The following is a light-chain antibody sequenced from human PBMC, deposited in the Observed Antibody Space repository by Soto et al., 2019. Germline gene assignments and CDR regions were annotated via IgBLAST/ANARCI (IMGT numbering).Light chain of an antibody. CDR3: QQYDNLPLT. V-gene: IGKV1-33*01. Sequence: DIQMTQSPSSLSASVGDRVTITCQASQDISNYLNWYQQKPGKAPKLLIYDASNLETGVPSRCSGSGSGTDFTCTSSSLQPEDIATYYCQQYDNLPLTVGGGTKVDIK. CDR1: QDISNY. J-gene: IGKJ4*01. CDR2: DAS.